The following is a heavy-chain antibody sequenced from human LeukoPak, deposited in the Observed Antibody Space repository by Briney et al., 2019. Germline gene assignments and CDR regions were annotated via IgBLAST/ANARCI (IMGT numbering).Heavy chain of an antibody. CDR1: GVIISSYA. D-gene: IGHD2/OR15-2a*01. CDR2: INGRGDNT. CDR3: AKDRVSPGFNWFDP. Sequence: GGSLRLSCAASGVIISSYAMSWVRQAPGKGLEWVSAINGRGDNTYYADFVKGRFTISRDNSKSTVYLQMNSLRTEDTAVYYCAKDRVSPGFNWFDPWGQGTLVSVSS. V-gene: IGHV3-23*01. J-gene: IGHJ5*02.